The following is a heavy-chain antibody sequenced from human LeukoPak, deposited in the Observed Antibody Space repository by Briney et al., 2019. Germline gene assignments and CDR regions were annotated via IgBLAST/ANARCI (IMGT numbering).Heavy chain of an antibody. CDR3: ARAIRTVYYFDY. Sequence: ASVTVSCKASGYTFTGYYMHWVRQAPGQGLEWMGWINPNSGGTNYAQQFQGRVTMTRDTSISTAYMDLSRLRSDDTAVYYCARAIRTVYYFDYWGQGTLVTVSS. V-gene: IGHV1-2*02. D-gene: IGHD4-17*01. CDR2: INPNSGGT. CDR1: GYTFTGYY. J-gene: IGHJ4*02.